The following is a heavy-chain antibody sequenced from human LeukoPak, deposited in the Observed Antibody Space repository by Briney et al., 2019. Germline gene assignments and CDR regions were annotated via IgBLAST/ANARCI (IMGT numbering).Heavy chain of an antibody. J-gene: IGHJ3*02. CDR2: ISWNSGSI. V-gene: IGHV3-9*01. Sequence: GGSLRLSCTASGFTFDYYTMLWPRQAPGKGLEWFTDISWNSGSIGYADSVKGRFTISRDNAKNSPYLQMNSLRAEDTALYYCAKDINIVATSGAFDIWGQGTMVTVSS. CDR1: GFTFDYYT. D-gene: IGHD5-12*01. CDR3: AKDINIVATSGAFDI.